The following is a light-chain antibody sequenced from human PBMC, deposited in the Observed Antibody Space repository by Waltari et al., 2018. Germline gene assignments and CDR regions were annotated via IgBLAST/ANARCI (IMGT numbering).Light chain of an antibody. J-gene: IGKJ1*01. CDR1: QCIARY. CDR2: GAS. CDR3: QNHVRFPAT. Sequence: SCRSNQCIARYLVLYHQRAGQAPRLLSFGASTSATGIPDRFCGSGSEKDFSLTSSRLGAEDFAVYYCQNHVRFPATFDHGTKVEMK. V-gene: IGKV3-20*01.